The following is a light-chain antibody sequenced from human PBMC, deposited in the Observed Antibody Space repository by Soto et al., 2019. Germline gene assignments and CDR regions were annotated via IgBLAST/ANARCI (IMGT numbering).Light chain of an antibody. J-gene: IGKJ4*01. CDR2: DAS. CDR3: QQRSCWTLT. CDR1: QSVSSH. Sequence: EIVLTQSPATLSLSPGERATLSCRASQSVSSHFAWYQQKPGQAPRLLIYDASNRATDIPARFAGSGSGTEYTLTINSVQHQYFAVLSCQQRSCWTLTFGGGTKVEIK. V-gene: IGKV3-11*01.